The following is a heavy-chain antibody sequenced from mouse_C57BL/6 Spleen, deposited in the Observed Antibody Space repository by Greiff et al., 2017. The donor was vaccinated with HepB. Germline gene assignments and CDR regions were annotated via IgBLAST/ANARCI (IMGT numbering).Heavy chain of an antibody. V-gene: IGHV1-76*01. Sequence: QVHVKQSGAELVRPGASVKLSCKASGYTFTDYYINWVKQRPGQGLEWIARIYPGSGNTYYNEKFKGKATLTAEKSSSTAYMQLSSLTSEDSAVYFCARSPLITTVVEDAMDYWGQGTSVTVSS. CDR2: IYPGSGNT. J-gene: IGHJ4*01. CDR3: ARSPLITTVVEDAMDY. D-gene: IGHD1-1*01. CDR1: GYTFTDYY.